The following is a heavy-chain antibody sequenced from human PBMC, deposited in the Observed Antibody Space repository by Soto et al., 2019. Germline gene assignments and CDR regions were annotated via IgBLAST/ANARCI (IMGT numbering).Heavy chain of an antibody. V-gene: IGHV3-48*02. CDR3: ATKTYSSSAGDY. CDR2: ISISSSTI. CDR1: GFTFSSYS. Sequence: GRSLRLSCAASGFTFSSYSMNWVRQAPGKGLEWVSYISISSSTIYYADSVKGRFTISRDNAKNSLYLQMNSLRDEDTAVYYCATKTYSSSAGDYWGQGTLVTVSS. D-gene: IGHD6-6*01. J-gene: IGHJ4*02.